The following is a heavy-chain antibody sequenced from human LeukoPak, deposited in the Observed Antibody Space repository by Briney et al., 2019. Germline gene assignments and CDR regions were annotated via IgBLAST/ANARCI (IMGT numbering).Heavy chain of an antibody. CDR2: ISSSSSTI. Sequence: GGSLRLSCAASGFTFSSYSMNWVRQAPGKGLEWVSYISSSSSTIYYADSVKGRFTISRDNAKNSLYLQMNSLRAEDTAVYYCARDQPTSYFFGYYYYYMDVWGKGTTVTVSS. J-gene: IGHJ6*03. CDR3: ARDQPTSYFFGYYYYYMDV. CDR1: GFTFSSYS. D-gene: IGHD1-26*01. V-gene: IGHV3-48*01.